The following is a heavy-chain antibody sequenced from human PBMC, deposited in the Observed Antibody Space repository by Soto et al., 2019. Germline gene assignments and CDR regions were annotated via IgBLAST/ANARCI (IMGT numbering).Heavy chain of an antibody. D-gene: IGHD3-16*01. V-gene: IGHV4-61*01. CDR2: IHYSGST. CDR3: ARDTYYEGNPYFLEHYIDH. CDR1: GVSVTSESHY. J-gene: IGHJ4*02. Sequence: QVHLQGSGPGLVKPSETLSLTCTVSGVSVTSESHYWSWIRQSPGKGLEWIGYIHYSGSTNYNPSLKGRVIMSVDTSKDQFFLRLHSVTAADTAVYFCARDTYYEGNPYFLEHYIDHWGQGTPVTVSS.